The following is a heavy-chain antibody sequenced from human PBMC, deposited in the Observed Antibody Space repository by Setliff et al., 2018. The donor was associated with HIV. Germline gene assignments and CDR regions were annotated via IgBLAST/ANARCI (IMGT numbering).Heavy chain of an antibody. CDR2: IYTSGST. J-gene: IGHJ4*02. CDR3: ARQGGYNSPLMV. CDR1: GGSISSYY. Sequence: KPSETLSLTCTVSGGSISSYYWSWIRQPPGKGLEWIGYIYTSGSTNYNPSLKSRVTISVDTSKNQFSLKLSSVTAADTAVYYCARQGGYNSPLMVWGQGKLVTVSS. V-gene: IGHV4-4*09. D-gene: IGHD3-10*01.